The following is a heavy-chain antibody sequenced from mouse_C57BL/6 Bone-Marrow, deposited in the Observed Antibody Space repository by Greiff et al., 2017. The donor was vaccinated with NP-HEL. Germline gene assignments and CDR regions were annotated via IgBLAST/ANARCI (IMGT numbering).Heavy chain of an antibody. Sequence: VQLQQSGAELVRPGASVTLSCKASGYTFTDYEMHWVKQTPVHGLEWIGAIDPETGGTAYNQKFKGKAILTADKSSSKAYMELRSLTSEDSAVYYCTRDYYGSSYEWFAYWGQGTLVTVSA. CDR2: IDPETGGT. CDR1: GYTFTDYE. V-gene: IGHV1-15*01. CDR3: TRDYYGSSYEWFAY. D-gene: IGHD1-1*01. J-gene: IGHJ3*01.